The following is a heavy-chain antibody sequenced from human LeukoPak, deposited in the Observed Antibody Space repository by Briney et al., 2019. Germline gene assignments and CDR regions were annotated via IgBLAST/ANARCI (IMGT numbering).Heavy chain of an antibody. CDR2: ICGSGGST. CDR3: AKEAGHHYYYYYMDV. CDR1: GFPLCSHA. J-gene: IGHJ6*03. V-gene: IGHV3-23*01. Sequence: GGSLRLLCGASGFPLCSHAMRWVPPAPGEGGEGGSAICGSGGSTYYADSVKGRFTISRDNSKNTLYLQMNSLRAEDTAVYYCAKEAGHHYYYYYMDVWGKGTTVTVSS.